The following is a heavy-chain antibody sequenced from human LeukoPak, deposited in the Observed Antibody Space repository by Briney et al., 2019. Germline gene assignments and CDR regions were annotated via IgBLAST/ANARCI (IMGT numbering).Heavy chain of an antibody. CDR3: ARGSFKYYYDSSGYYLRYFDY. CDR1: GGSFSSADHY. Sequence: SETLSLTCTVSGGSFSSADHYWSWIRQPPGKGLEWIGYIYYSGSTYYNPSLKSRVSISVDASENQFSLRLSSVTAADTAVYYCARGSFKYYYDSSGYYLRYFDYWGQGTLVTVSS. CDR2: IYYSGST. D-gene: IGHD3-22*01. V-gene: IGHV4-30-4*08. J-gene: IGHJ4*02.